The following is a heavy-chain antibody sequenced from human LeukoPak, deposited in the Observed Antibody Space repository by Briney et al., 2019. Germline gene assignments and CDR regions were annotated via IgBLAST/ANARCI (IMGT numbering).Heavy chain of an antibody. CDR3: ARARYGDYVPFDY. CDR2: IIPIFGTA. D-gene: IGHD4-17*01. V-gene: IGHV1-69*13. J-gene: IGHJ4*02. Sequence: GASVKVSCKASGGTFGGYAISWVRQAPGQGLEWMGGIIPIFGTANYAQKFQGRVTITADESTSTAYMELSSLRSEDTAVYYCARARYGDYVPFDYWGQGTLVTVSS. CDR1: GGTFGGYA.